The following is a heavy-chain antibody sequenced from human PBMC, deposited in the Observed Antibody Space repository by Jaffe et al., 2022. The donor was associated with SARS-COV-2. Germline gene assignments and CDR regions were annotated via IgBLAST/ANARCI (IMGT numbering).Heavy chain of an antibody. CDR2: IWYDGSNK. CDR3: ARDVELRPIYYFDY. V-gene: IGHV3-33*01. CDR1: GFTFSSYG. D-gene: IGHD1-7*01. J-gene: IGHJ4*02. Sequence: QVQLVESGGGVVQPGRSLRLSCAASGFTFSSYGMHWVRQAPGKGLEWVAVIWYDGSNKYYADSVKGRFTISRDNSKNTLYLQMNSLRAEDTAVYYCARDVELRPIYYFDYWGQGTLVTVSS.